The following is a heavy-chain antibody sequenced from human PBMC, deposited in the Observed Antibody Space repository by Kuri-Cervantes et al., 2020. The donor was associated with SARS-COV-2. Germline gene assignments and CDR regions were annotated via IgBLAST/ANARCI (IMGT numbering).Heavy chain of an antibody. CDR1: GFTFSSYG. CDR2: IWFDGSNK. CDR3: ARDLVLRYFDWTISGAFDY. J-gene: IGHJ4*02. D-gene: IGHD3-9*01. Sequence: LALTCSASGFTFSSYGMHWVRQAPGKGLEWGSVIWFDGSNKYSADSVKSRFTISRDNSKNTLYLQMNSLRAEDTAVYYCARDLVLRYFDWTISGAFDYWGQGTLVTVSS. V-gene: IGHV3-33*08.